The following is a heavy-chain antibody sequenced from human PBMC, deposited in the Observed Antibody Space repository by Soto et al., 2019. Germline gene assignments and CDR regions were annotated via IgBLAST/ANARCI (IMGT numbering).Heavy chain of an antibody. Sequence: QVQLVESGGGVVQPGTSLRLSCAPSGFTFNSYGIYWVRQAPGKGLEWVAVVSYDGSHKYYADSVKGRFTISRENAKNMLYLQMNSLRPDDTAVYYCAKDLGQQLILNYGMDVWGQGTTVIVSS. CDR3: AKDLGQQLILNYGMDV. D-gene: IGHD4-4*01. CDR2: VSYDGSHK. CDR1: GFTFNSYG. V-gene: IGHV3-30*18. J-gene: IGHJ6*02.